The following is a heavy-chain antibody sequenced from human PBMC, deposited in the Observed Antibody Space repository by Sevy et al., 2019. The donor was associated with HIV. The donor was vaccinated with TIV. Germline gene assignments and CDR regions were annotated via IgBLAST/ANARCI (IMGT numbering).Heavy chain of an antibody. Sequence: SETLSLTCTVSGGSISSSSYYWGWIRQPPGKGLEWIGSIYYSGSTYYNPSLKSRVTISVDTSKNQFSLKLSSVTAAETAVYYCARQGTKLELPHYYYYYGMDVWGQGTTVTVSS. D-gene: IGHD1-7*01. V-gene: IGHV4-39*01. CDR2: IYYSGST. CDR1: GGSISSSSYY. J-gene: IGHJ6*02. CDR3: ARQGTKLELPHYYYYYGMDV.